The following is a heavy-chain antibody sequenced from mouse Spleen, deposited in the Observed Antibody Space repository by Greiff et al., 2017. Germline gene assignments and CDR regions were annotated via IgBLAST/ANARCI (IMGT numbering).Heavy chain of an antibody. D-gene: IGHD1-2*01. CDR2: ISYDGSN. V-gene: IGHV3-6*01. J-gene: IGHJ4*01. Sequence: VQLKESGPGLVKPSQSLSLTCSVTGYSITSGYYWNWIRQFPGNKLEWMGYISYDGSNNYNPSLKNRISITRDTSKNQFFLKLNSVTTEDTATYYCASVRLRNAMDYWGQGTSVTVSS. CDR1: GYSITSGYY. CDR3: ASVRLRNAMDY.